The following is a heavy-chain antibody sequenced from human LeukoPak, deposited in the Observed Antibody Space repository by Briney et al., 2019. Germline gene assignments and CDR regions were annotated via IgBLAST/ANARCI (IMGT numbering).Heavy chain of an antibody. D-gene: IGHD4-17*01. CDR1: GGSISSYY. Sequence: SETLSLTCTASGGSISSYYWSWIRQPAGKGLEWIGRIFSSGITKYNPSLKSRVTMSVDTSKNQFSLRLSSVTAADTAVYYCARDAPYGDFWFDPWGQGTLVTVSS. CDR3: ARDAPYGDFWFDP. V-gene: IGHV4-4*07. CDR2: IFSSGIT. J-gene: IGHJ5*02.